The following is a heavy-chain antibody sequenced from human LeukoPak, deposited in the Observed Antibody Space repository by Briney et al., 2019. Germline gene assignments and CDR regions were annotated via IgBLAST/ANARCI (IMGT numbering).Heavy chain of an antibody. D-gene: IGHD6-13*01. Sequence: GGSLRLSCAASGFTFSNYGMTWVRQAPGKGLEWVSSISSSSSYIYYADSVKGRFTISRDNAKNSLYLQMNSLRAEDTAVYYCARGVAAACLDYWGQGTLVTVSS. CDR2: ISSSSSYI. V-gene: IGHV3-21*01. CDR3: ARGVAAACLDY. CDR1: GFTFSNYG. J-gene: IGHJ4*02.